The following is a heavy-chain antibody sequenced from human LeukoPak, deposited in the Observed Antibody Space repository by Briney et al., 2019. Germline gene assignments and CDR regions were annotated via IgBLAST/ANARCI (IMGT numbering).Heavy chain of an antibody. CDR1: GFTFSSYA. J-gene: IGHJ4*02. Sequence: TGGSLRLSCSASGFTFSSYAMHWVRQAPGKGLEWVAVISYDGSNKYYADSVKGRFTISRDNSKNTLYLQMNSLRAEDTAVYYCARDPSIYYFDYWGQGTLVTVSS. CDR3: ARDPSIYYFDY. V-gene: IGHV3-30-3*01. CDR2: ISYDGSNK.